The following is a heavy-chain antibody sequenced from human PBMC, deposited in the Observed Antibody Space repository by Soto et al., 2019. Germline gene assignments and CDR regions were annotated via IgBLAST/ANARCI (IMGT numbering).Heavy chain of an antibody. CDR2: IYSGGST. V-gene: IGHV3-66*01. J-gene: IGHJ6*02. CDR1: GFTVSSNY. D-gene: IGHD6-13*01. CDR3: VGGIAAAGYYYYGMDV. Sequence: EVQLVESGGGLVQPGGSLRLSCAASGFTVSSNYMSWVRQAPGKGLEWVSVIYSGGSTYYADSVKGRFTISRNNSNNTRYLKMNTQRAEDTAVYYCVGGIAAAGYYYYGMDVWGQGTTVTVSS.